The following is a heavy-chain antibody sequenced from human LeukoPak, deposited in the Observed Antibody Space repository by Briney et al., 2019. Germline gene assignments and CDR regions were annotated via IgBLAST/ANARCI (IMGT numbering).Heavy chain of an antibody. D-gene: IGHD4-17*01. J-gene: IGHJ4*02. CDR3: ARVVDHDYGDYYLDY. CDR2: ISWNSGSI. CDR1: GFTFDDYA. V-gene: IGHV3-9*01. Sequence: PGGSLRLSCAASGFTFDDYAMHWVRQAPGKGLEWVSGISWNSGSIGYADSVKGRFTISRDNAKNSLYLQMSSLRAEDTAVYYCARVVDHDYGDYYLDYWGQGTLVTVSS.